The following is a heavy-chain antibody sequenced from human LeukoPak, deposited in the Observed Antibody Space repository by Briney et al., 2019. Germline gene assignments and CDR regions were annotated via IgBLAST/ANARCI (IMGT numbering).Heavy chain of an antibody. D-gene: IGHD5-12*01. J-gene: IGHJ4*02. CDR3: TRDRTVDIVATYDY. CDR1: GFTFGDYA. CDR2: IRSKAYGGTT. Sequence: GGSLRLSCTASGFTFGDYAMSWFRQAPGKGLEWVGFIRSKAYGGTTEYAASVKGRFTISRDDSKSIAYPQMNSLKTEDTAVYYCTRDRTVDIVATYDYWGQGTLVTVSS. V-gene: IGHV3-49*03.